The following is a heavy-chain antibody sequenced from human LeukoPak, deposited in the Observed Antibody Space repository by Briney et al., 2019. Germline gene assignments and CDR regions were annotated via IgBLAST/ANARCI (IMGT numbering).Heavy chain of an antibody. Sequence: SETLSLTCTVSGGSISSSSYYWGWIRQPPGKGLEWIGSIYYSGSTYYNPSLKSRVTISVDTSKNQFSLKLSSVTAADTAVYYCARARGYSYGYPLYWGQGTLVTVSS. J-gene: IGHJ4*02. CDR3: ARARGYSYGYPLY. CDR1: GGSISSSSYY. D-gene: IGHD5-18*01. CDR2: IYYSGST. V-gene: IGHV4-39*07.